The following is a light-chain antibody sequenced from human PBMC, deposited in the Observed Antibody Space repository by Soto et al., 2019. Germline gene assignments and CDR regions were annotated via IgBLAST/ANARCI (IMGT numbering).Light chain of an antibody. Sequence: QSVLTQPASVSGSPGQSITISCSGTRSDIGSYNYVAWYQQFPGKTPKILIYGVSNRPSGVSSRFSGSKSGNTASLTISGLQADDEADYYCISYTGSSTSYVFGSGAEVTVL. CDR1: RSDIGSYNY. CDR2: GVS. V-gene: IGLV2-14*01. CDR3: ISYTGSSTSYV. J-gene: IGLJ1*01.